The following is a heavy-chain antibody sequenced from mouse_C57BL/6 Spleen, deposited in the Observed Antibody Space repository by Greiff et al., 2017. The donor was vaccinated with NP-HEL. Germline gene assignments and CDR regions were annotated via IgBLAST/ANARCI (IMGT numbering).Heavy chain of an antibody. CDR1: GFTFSDYY. Sequence: EVQLVESEGGLVQPGSSMKLSCTASGFTFSDYYMAWVRQVPEKGLEWVANINYDGSSTYYLDSLKSRFIISRDNAKNILYLQMSSLKSEDTATYYCARDGGYYGGYFDVWGTGTTVTVSS. D-gene: IGHD1-1*02. CDR3: ARDGGYYGGYFDV. J-gene: IGHJ1*03. V-gene: IGHV5-16*01. CDR2: INYDGSST.